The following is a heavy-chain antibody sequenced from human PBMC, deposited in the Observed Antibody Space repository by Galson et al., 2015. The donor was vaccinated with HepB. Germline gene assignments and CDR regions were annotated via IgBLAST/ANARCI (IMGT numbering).Heavy chain of an antibody. D-gene: IGHD2-2*01. V-gene: IGHV5-10-1*01. J-gene: IGHJ6*03. Sequence: QSGAEVKKPGESLRISCKGSGYSFTSYWISWVRQMPGKGLEWMGRIDPSDSYTNYSPSFQGHVTISADKSISTAYLQWSSLKASDTAMYYCASHGHCSSTSCYPHLINYYYYYMDVWGKGTTVTVSS. CDR2: IDPSDSYT. CDR3: ASHGHCSSTSCYPHLINYYYYYMDV. CDR1: GYSFTSYW.